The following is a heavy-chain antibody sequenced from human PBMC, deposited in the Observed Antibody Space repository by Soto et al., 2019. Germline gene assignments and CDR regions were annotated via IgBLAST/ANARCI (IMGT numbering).Heavy chain of an antibody. V-gene: IGHV3-48*03. CDR1: GFTFSSYE. CDR3: ARGGYYDSSGYYYYYGMDV. CDR2: ISSSGSTI. J-gene: IGHJ6*01. Sequence: EVQLVESGGGLVQPGGSLRLSCAASGFTFSSYEMNWVRQAPGKWLEWVSYISSSGSTIYYADSVKGRFTISRDNAKNSLYLQMNSLRAEDTAVYYCARGGYYDSSGYYYYYGMDVWGQGTTVTVSS. D-gene: IGHD3-22*01.